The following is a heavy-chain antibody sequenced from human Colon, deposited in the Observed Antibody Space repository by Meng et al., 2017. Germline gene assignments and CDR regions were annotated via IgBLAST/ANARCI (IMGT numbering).Heavy chain of an antibody. CDR3: ALKGSFFDS. J-gene: IGHJ4*02. V-gene: IGHV3-11*01. Sequence: QVQLVESGGGLVKPGGSLRLSCVGSGFYFNDYYMSWIRQTPGKGLEWVANIGNNGRPIFYADSVKGRFTISRDNARNSLYLQMDSLTVEDTALYYCALKGSFFDSWGQGAPVTVSS. D-gene: IGHD1-26*01. CDR2: IGNNGRPI. CDR1: GFYFNDYY.